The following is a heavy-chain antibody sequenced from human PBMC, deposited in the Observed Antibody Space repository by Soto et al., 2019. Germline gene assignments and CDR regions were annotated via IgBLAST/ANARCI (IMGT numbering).Heavy chain of an antibody. CDR2: ISYDGSNK. CDR1: GFTISSYA. D-gene: IGHD1-26*01. J-gene: IGHJ4*02. V-gene: IGHV3-30-3*02. Sequence: GGSLRLSCAASGFTISSYAMHWVRQAPGKGLEWVAVISYDGSNKYYADSVKGRFTISRDNSKNTLYLQMNSLRAEDTAVYYCAKSGWFPAWELQGSFGYWGQGTLVTVSS. CDR3: AKSGWFPAWELQGSFGY.